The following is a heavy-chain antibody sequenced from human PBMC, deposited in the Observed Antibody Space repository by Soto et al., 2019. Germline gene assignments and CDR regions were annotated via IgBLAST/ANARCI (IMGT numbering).Heavy chain of an antibody. J-gene: IGHJ6*02. Sequence: QITLKESGPTLVKPTQTLTLTCTFSGFSLSTSGVGVGWIRQPPGKALEWLALSYWDDDKRYSPSLKSRLTIAKDTSKNQVVITMTNMDPVDTATYCCAHMIDCIIPSSYGLDVWGQGTTVTVSS. CDR2: SYWDDDK. D-gene: IGHD2-2*01. CDR3: AHMIDCIIPSSYGLDV. V-gene: IGHV2-5*02. CDR1: GFSLSTSGVG.